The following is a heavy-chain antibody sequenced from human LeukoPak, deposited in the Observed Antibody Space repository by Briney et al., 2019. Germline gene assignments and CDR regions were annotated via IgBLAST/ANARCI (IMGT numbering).Heavy chain of an antibody. Sequence: GGSLRLSCAASGFTFSGSPILWVRQASGKGLEWAGRIRSKADNYATAYAASVQGRCTISRDDSKNTGYLQLNSLKTEDTAVYYCTQSNYWGQGALVTVSS. CDR1: GFTFSGSP. J-gene: IGHJ4*02. CDR3: TQSNY. CDR2: IRSKADNYAT. V-gene: IGHV3-73*01.